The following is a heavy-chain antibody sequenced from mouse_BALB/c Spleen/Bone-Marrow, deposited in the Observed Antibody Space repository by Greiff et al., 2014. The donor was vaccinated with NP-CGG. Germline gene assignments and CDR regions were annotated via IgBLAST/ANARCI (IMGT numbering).Heavy chain of an antibody. CDR3: ARDTMDY. V-gene: IGHV1S56*01. Sequence: VKLMQSGPELVKPGASVRISCKASGYTFTSYYIHWVKQRPGQGLEWIGLIYPGNVNTKYNEKFKGKATLTADKSSSTAYMQLSSLTSEDSAVYFCARDTMDYWGQGTSVTVSS. CDR1: GYTFTSYY. CDR2: IYPGNVNT. J-gene: IGHJ4*01.